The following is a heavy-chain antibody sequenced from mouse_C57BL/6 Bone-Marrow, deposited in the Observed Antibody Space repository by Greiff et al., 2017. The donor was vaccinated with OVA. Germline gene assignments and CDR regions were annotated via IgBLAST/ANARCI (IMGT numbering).Heavy chain of an antibody. D-gene: IGHD2-3*01. Sequence: QVQLQQSGAELVMPGASVKLSCKASGYTFTSYWMHWVKQRPGQGLEWIGEIDPSDSYTNYNQKFKGKSTLTVDKSSSTAYMQLSSLTSKDSAVYYCARDGYYPYWYFDVWGTGTTVTVSS. J-gene: IGHJ1*03. CDR1: GYTFTSYW. CDR2: IDPSDSYT. CDR3: ARDGYYPYWYFDV. V-gene: IGHV1-69*01.